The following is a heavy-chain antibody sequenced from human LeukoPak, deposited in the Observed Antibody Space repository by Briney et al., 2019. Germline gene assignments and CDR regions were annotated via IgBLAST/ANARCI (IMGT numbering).Heavy chain of an antibody. J-gene: IGHJ4*02. CDR2: IKQDGSEK. V-gene: IGHV3-7*01. Sequence: GGSLRLSCAASVFTYSNYWMSWVRQAPGKGLEWVANIKQDGSEKYYVDSVKGRFTISRDNAENSLYLQMNSLSNEDTAVYYCASTQTFDYWGQGTLVTVSS. CDR1: VFTYSNYW. CDR3: ASTQTFDY.